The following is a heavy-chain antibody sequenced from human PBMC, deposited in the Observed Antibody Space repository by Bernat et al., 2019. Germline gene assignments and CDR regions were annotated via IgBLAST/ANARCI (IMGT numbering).Heavy chain of an antibody. Sequence: QVQLVQSGAEVKKPGSSVKVSCKASGGTFSSYTISWVRQAPGQGLEWMGRIIPILGIANYAQKFQGRVTITADKSTSTAYMELSSLRSEDTAVYYCAREGSGYDSRFFDYWGQGTLVTVSS. CDR2: IIPILGIA. D-gene: IGHD5-12*01. CDR1: GGTFSSYT. V-gene: IGHV1-69*08. J-gene: IGHJ4*02. CDR3: AREGSGYDSRFFDY.